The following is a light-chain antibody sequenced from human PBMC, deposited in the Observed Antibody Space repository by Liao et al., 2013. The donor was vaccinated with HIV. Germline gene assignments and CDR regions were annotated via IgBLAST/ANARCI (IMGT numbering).Light chain of an antibody. CDR3: QAWETRSLVV. V-gene: IGLV3-1*01. J-gene: IGLJ2*01. CDR1: ILTQKY. Sequence: SYELTQPSSVSVSPGQTARITCSGEILTQKYARWFQQKPGQSPVLVIYQDNKRPSGIPERFSGSNSGNTATLTISGTQAMDEADYYCQAWETRSLVVFGGGTKLTVL. CDR2: QDN.